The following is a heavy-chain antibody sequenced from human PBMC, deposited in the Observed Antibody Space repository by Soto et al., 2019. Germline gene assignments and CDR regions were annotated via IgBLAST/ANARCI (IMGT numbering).Heavy chain of an antibody. V-gene: IGHV2-5*01. CDR3: AHKYYYGSGTSYNWFDP. Sequence: SGPTLVNPTQTLTLTCTFSGFSLSTSGVGVGWIRQPPGKALEWLALIYWNDDKRYSPSLKSRLTITKDTSKNQVVLTMTNMDPVDTATYYCAHKYYYGSGTSYNWFDPWGQGTLVTVSS. D-gene: IGHD3-10*01. CDR2: IYWNDDK. J-gene: IGHJ5*02. CDR1: GFSLSTSGVG.